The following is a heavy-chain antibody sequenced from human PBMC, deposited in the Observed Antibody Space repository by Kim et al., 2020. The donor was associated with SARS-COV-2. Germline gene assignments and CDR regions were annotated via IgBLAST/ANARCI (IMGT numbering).Heavy chain of an antibody. V-gene: IGHV3-23*01. CDR3: AKRTLYYYDSSGYYDY. D-gene: IGHD3-22*01. Sequence: GGSLRLSCAASGFTFSSYAMSWVRQAPGKGLEWVSAISGSGGSTYYADSVKGRFTISRDNSKNTLYLQMNSLRAEDTAVYYCAKRTLYYYDSSGYYDYWGQGTLVTVSS. J-gene: IGHJ4*02. CDR1: GFTFSSYA. CDR2: ISGSGGST.